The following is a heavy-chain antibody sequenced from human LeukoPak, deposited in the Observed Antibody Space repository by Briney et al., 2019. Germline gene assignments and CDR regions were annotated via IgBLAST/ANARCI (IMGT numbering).Heavy chain of an antibody. CDR1: GGSFSGYY. CDR2: INHSGST. V-gene: IGHV4-34*01. CDR3: ARETGGVIAYYYYMDV. J-gene: IGHJ6*03. Sequence: SETLSLTCAVYGGSFSGYYWSWIRQPPGKGLEWSGEINHSGSTNYHPSLKSRVTISVDTSKNQFSLKLSSVTAADTAVYYCARETGGVIAYYYYMDVWGKGTTVTVSS. D-gene: IGHD3-16*02.